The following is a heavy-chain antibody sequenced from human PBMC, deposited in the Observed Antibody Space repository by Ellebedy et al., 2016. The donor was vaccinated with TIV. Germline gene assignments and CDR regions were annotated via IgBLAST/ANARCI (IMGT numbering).Heavy chain of an antibody. CDR3: AHRGGYCSSTSCLPAGWFDP. D-gene: IGHD2-2*01. CDR2: IFWDDDK. V-gene: IGHV2-5*02. J-gene: IGHJ5*02. CDR1: GFSLSTSGVS. Sequence: SGPTLVKPTQTLTLTCTFSGFSLSTSGVSVGWIRQPPGKALEWLALIFWDDDKRYSPYLKSRLTIPKDTSKNQVVLTMTNMDPVDTATYYCAHRGGYCSSTSCLPAGWFDPWGQGTLVTVSS.